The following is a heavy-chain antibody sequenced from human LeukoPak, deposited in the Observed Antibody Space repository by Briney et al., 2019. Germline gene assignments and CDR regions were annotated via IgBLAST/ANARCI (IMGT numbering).Heavy chain of an antibody. CDR3: AREYDSSGYYYENWFDP. CDR2: ISYDGSNK. CDR1: GFTFSSYA. Sequence: GRSLRLSCAASGFTFSSYAMRWVRQAPGKGLEWVAVISYDGSNKYYADSVKGRFTISRDNSKNTLYLQMNSLRAEDTAVYYYAREYDSSGYYYENWFDPWGQGTLVTVSS. J-gene: IGHJ5*02. V-gene: IGHV3-30-3*01. D-gene: IGHD3-22*01.